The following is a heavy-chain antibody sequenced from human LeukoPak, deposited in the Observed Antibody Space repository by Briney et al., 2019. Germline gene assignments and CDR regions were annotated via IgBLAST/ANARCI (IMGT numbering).Heavy chain of an antibody. V-gene: IGHV3-23*01. Sequence: PGGSLRLSCAASGFTFSSYAMSWVRQAPGRGLEWVSAISGSIGSTYYADSVKGRFTISRDNSENTLYLEMNSLRAEDTALYYCAKDVRSGWLQAFDLWGRGTLVTVSS. J-gene: IGHJ2*01. CDR3: AKDVRSGWLQAFDL. D-gene: IGHD5-12*01. CDR2: ISGSIGST. CDR1: GFTFSSYA.